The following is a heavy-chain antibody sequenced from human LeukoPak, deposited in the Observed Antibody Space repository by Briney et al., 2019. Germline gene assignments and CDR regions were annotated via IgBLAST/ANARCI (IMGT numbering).Heavy chain of an antibody. Sequence: AGGSLRLSCAASGFTFSSYAMHWVRQAPGKGLEWVAVISYDGSNKYYADSVKGRFTISRDNSKNTLYLQMNSLRAEDTAVYYCAKANRPRYSGSYFDYWGQGTLVTVSS. J-gene: IGHJ4*02. CDR3: AKANRPRYSGSYFDY. CDR2: ISYDGSNK. CDR1: GFTFSSYA. V-gene: IGHV3-30-3*01. D-gene: IGHD1-26*01.